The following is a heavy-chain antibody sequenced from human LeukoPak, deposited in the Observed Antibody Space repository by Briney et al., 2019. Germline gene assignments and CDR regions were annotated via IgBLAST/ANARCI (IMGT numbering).Heavy chain of an antibody. Sequence: VASVKVSCKASGYTFTSYAMHWVRQAPGQRLEWMGGIIPIFGTANYAQKFQGRVTITADESTSTAYMELSSLRSEDTAVYYCARGSTVTQIFDYWGQGTLVTVSS. J-gene: IGHJ4*02. CDR1: GYTFTSYA. CDR3: ARGSTVTQIFDY. D-gene: IGHD4-17*01. CDR2: IIPIFGTA. V-gene: IGHV1-69*13.